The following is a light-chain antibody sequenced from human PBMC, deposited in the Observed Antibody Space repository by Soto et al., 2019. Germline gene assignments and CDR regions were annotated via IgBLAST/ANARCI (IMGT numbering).Light chain of an antibody. CDR3: QQVNTYPLT. CDR1: QGIGSA. J-gene: IGKJ4*01. Sequence: AIQLTQSPSSLSASVGDRVTITCRASQGIGSALAWYQLKPGKAPNLLIYDVSNLQSGVPSRFSGSGSGTDFTLTISSLQPEDFATYYCQQVNTYPLTFGGGTKVDIK. CDR2: DVS. V-gene: IGKV1-13*02.